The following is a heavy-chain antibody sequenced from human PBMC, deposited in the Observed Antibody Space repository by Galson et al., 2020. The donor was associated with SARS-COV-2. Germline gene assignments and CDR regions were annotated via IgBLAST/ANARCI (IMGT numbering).Heavy chain of an antibody. D-gene: IGHD6-6*01. Sequence: SETLSLTCTVSGGSMSSFFWSWIRQPPGRGLECIADIFSSGSTNYNPSLKSRVTISLDTSKNQFSLKLNSVTAADTAVYYCVRGRSIAAITYYMDLWGKGTTVTVSS. CDR1: GGSMSSFF. V-gene: IGHV4-59*01. J-gene: IGHJ6*03. CDR3: VRGRSIAAITYYMDL. CDR2: IFSSGST.